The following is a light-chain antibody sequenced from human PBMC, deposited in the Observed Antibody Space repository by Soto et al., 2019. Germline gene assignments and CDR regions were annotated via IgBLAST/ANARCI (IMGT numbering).Light chain of an antibody. J-gene: IGKJ5*01. Sequence: DIVMTQLPDSLAVSLGDRASISCKSSQSLLHITGETFLFWYLQKPGQSPQLLIYEVSTRVSGVPDRFSGSGSGTDFTLEISRVETDDVGIYYCMKSTQLPPTFGQGKRLEIK. CDR2: EVS. CDR3: MKSTQLPPT. V-gene: IGKV2D-29*02. CDR1: QSLLHITGETF.